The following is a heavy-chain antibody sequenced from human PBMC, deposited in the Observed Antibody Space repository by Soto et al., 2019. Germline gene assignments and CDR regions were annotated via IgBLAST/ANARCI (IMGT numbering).Heavy chain of an antibody. V-gene: IGHV4-31*02. CDR1: GGSISSGGYY. CDR3: ARGAEYYYYYGMDV. J-gene: IGHJ6*02. CDR2: IYYSGST. Sequence: TWTFSGGSISSGGYYWSWIRQHPGKGLEWIGYIYYSGSTYYNPSLKSRVTISVDTSKNQFSLKLSSVTAADTAVYYCARGAEYYYYYGMDVWGQGTRSPSP.